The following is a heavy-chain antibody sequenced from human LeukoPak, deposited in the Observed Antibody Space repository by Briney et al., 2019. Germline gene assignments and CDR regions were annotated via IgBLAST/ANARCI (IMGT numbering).Heavy chain of an antibody. Sequence: SETLSLTCTVSGGSISSYYWSWIRQPPGKGLEWIGYIYYSGSTNYNPFLKSRVTISVDTSKNQFSLKLSSVTAADTAVYYCARGRYDSSGYYPWGQGTLVTVSS. CDR1: GGSISSYY. D-gene: IGHD3-22*01. J-gene: IGHJ5*02. V-gene: IGHV4-59*01. CDR3: ARGRYDSSGYYP. CDR2: IYYSGST.